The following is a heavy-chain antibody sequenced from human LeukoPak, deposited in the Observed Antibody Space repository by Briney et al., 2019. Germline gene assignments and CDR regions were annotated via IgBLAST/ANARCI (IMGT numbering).Heavy chain of an antibody. CDR1: GGTFSSYA. CDR3: ARDLSHDSSGSPFDY. Sequence: SEKVSCKASGGTFSSYAISWVRQAPGQGLEWMGRIIPILGIANYAQKFQGRVTITADKSTSTAYMELSSLRSEDTAVYYCARDLSHDSSGSPFDYWGQGTLVTVSS. D-gene: IGHD3-22*01. CDR2: IIPILGIA. J-gene: IGHJ4*02. V-gene: IGHV1-69*04.